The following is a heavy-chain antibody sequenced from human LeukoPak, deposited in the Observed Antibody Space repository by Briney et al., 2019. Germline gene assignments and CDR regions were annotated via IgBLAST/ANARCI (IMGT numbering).Heavy chain of an antibody. V-gene: IGHV1-8*01. D-gene: IGHD3-3*01. Sequence: ASVKVSCKASGYTFTSYDINWVRQATGQGLEWMGWMNPNSGNTGYAQKFQGRVTMTRNTSISTAYMELSSLRSEDTAVYYCARAGRYYDFWSGYYRQDYYYYYMDVWGKGTTVTVSS. CDR1: GYTFTSYD. CDR2: MNPNSGNT. CDR3: ARAGRYYDFWSGYYRQDYYYYYMDV. J-gene: IGHJ6*03.